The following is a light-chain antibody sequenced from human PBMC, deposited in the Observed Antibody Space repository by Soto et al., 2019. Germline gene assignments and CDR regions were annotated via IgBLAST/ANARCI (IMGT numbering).Light chain of an antibody. J-gene: IGKJ5*01. Sequence: DIQMTQSPFSLSASVGDRVTITCGASQSISRDLNWYQQKPGKAPNLLIYAASTLESGVPSRFSGSGSGTDLTLTISSLKIEDCAIYFCQQANSFTITFGQGTRLEIK. V-gene: IGKV1-39*01. CDR2: AAS. CDR1: QSISRD. CDR3: QQANSFTIT.